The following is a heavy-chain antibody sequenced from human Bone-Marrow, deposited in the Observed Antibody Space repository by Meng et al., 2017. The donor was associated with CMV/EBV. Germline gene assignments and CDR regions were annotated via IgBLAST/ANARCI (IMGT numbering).Heavy chain of an antibody. CDR3: AREVRKRWLQLHYFDY. CDR2: MNPNSGNT. CDR1: GYTFTSYD. Sequence: ASVKVSCKASGYTFTSYDINWVRQATGQGLEWMGWMNPNSGNTGYAQKFQGRVTMTRDTSISTAYMELSRLRSDDTAVYYCAREVRKRWLQLHYFDYWGQGTLVTVSS. V-gene: IGHV1-8*01. D-gene: IGHD5-24*01. J-gene: IGHJ4*02.